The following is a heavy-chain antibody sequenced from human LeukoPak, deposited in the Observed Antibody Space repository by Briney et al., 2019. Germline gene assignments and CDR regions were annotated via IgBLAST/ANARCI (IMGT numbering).Heavy chain of an antibody. V-gene: IGHV4-39*01. D-gene: IGHD3-10*01. Sequence: SETLSLTCTVAGDSIISNTYCWDWIRQPPGKGLEWIGTIYYSGSTYHNPSLKSRVTISVDTSKNQFSLNLSSVTAADTALYYCARRHGSGGYVDYWGQGTLVTVSS. CDR1: GDSIISNTYC. CDR2: IYYSGST. CDR3: ARRHGSGGYVDY. J-gene: IGHJ4*02.